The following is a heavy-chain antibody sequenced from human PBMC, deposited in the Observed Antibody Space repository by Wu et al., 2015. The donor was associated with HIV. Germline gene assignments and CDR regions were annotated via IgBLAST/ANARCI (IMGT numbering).Heavy chain of an antibody. CDR2: IIPILGTA. Sequence: QVQLVQSGAEVKKPGSSVKVSCKASGGTFSSYAISWVRQAPGQGLEWMGRIIPILGTANYAQKFQGRVTITADESTSTAYMELSSLRSEDTAVYYCAREPNFPTVTNAFDIWGQGTMVTVSS. V-gene: IGHV1-69*11. J-gene: IGHJ3*02. CDR1: GGTFSSYA. CDR3: AREPNFPTVTNAFDI. D-gene: IGHD4-17*01.